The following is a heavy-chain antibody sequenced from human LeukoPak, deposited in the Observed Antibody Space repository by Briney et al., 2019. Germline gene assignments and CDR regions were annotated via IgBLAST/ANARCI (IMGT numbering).Heavy chain of an antibody. CDR3: ARVYRGYSYGLDY. CDR2: ISSSSSYI. Sequence: PGGFLRLSCAASGFTFSSYSMNWVRQAPGKGLEWVSSISSSSSYIYYADSVKGRFTISRDNAKNSLYLQMNSLRAEDTAVYYCARVYRGYSYGLDYWGQGTLVTVSS. CDR1: GFTFSSYS. J-gene: IGHJ4*02. V-gene: IGHV3-21*01. D-gene: IGHD5-18*01.